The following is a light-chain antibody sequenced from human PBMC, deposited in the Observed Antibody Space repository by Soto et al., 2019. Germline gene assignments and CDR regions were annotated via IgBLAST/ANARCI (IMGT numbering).Light chain of an antibody. J-gene: IGLJ1*01. CDR2: DVS. V-gene: IGLV2-14*03. Sequence: QSVLTQPASVSGSPGQSITISCTGTSSDVGGYNYVSWYQHHPGKAPKLMIFDVSNRPSGVSNRFSGSKSGNTASLTISGLQPEDEADYYCSSYTTSTTRQIVFGTGTMVTVL. CDR1: SSDVGGYNY. CDR3: SSYTTSTTRQIV.